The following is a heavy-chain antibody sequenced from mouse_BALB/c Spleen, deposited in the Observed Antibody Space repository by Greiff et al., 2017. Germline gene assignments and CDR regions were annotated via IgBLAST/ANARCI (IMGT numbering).Heavy chain of an antibody. V-gene: IGHV1S16*01. CDR2: INPSNGGT. Sequence: VQLQQPGAELVKPGASVKLSCKASGYTFTSYYMYWVKQRPGQGLEWIGGINPSNGGTNFNEKFKSKATLTVDKSSSTAYMQLSSLTSEDSAVYYCTQYGNYPAWVAYWGQGTLVTVSA. CDR3: TQYGNYPAWVAY. J-gene: IGHJ3*01. CDR1: GYTFTSYY. D-gene: IGHD2-10*02.